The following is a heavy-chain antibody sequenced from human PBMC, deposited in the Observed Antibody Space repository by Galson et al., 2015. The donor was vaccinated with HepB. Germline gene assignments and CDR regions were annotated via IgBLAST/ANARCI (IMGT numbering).Heavy chain of an antibody. D-gene: IGHD2-2*01. CDR3: ARSVTDIVVVPAAIRRYYGMDV. CDR2: IYPGDSDT. J-gene: IGHJ6*02. Sequence: QSGAEVKKPGESLKISCKGVGYNFTNYWIAWVRQMPGKGLEWMGIIYPGDSDTRYNPSFQGQVTISADKSISTAYLQWSSLKASDTAMYYCARSVTDIVVVPAAIRRYYGMDVWGQGTTVTVSS. CDR1: GYNFTNYW. V-gene: IGHV5-51*01.